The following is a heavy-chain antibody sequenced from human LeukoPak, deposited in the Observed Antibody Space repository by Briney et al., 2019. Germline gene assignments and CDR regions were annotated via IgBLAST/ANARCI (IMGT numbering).Heavy chain of an antibody. J-gene: IGHJ5*02. Sequence: PGGSLRLSCAASGFTFSSYEMNWVRQAPGKGLEWVSYISSSGSTIYYADSVKGRFTISRDNAKNTLYLQMNSLRAEDTAVYYCAKPAGSGENWFDPWGQGTLVTVSS. CDR3: AKPAGSGENWFDP. V-gene: IGHV3-48*03. CDR2: ISSSGSTI. D-gene: IGHD3-10*01. CDR1: GFTFSSYE.